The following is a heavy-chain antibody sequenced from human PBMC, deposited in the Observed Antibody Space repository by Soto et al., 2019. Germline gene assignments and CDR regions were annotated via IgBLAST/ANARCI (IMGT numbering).Heavy chain of an antibody. CDR2: IYYSGST. D-gene: IGHD2-15*01. CDR1: GGSISSYY. J-gene: IGHJ4*02. Sequence: SETLSLTCTVSGGSISSYYWSWIRQPPGKGPEWIGYIYYSGSTNYNPSLKSRVTISVDTSKSQFSLKLNSVTAADTAVYYCARSGGSLDYWGKGTLVTVSS. CDR3: ARSGGSLDY. V-gene: IGHV4-59*01.